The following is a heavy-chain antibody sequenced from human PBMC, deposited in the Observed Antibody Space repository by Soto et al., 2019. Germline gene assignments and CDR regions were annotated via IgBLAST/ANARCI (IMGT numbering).Heavy chain of an antibody. CDR2: IIPIFGTA. V-gene: IGHV1-69*01. D-gene: IGHD2-2*01. CDR1: GGTFSSYA. CDR3: ARAVVPAASYYYYGMDV. Sequence: QVQLVQSGAEVKKPGSSVKVSCKASGGTFSSYAISWVRQAPGQGLEWMGGIIPIFGTANYAQKFQGRVTITADESTSTAYMELSSLRAEETAVYYCARAVVPAASYYYYGMDVWGQGTTVTVSS. J-gene: IGHJ6*02.